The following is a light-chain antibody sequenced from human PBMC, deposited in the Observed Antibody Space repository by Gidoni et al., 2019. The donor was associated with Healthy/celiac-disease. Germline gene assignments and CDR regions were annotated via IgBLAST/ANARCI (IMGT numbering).Light chain of an antibody. CDR1: KSISSY. J-gene: IGKJ1*01. CDR3: QQSYSTLWT. V-gene: IGKV1-39*01. Sequence: DIQMTQSPSSLSASVGERVTITCRASKSISSYLNWYQQRPGKAPKLLIYAASSLQSVVSSRFSGSGSGTDFTLTISSLQPEAFAIYYCQQSYSTLWTFGQGTKVEIK. CDR2: AAS.